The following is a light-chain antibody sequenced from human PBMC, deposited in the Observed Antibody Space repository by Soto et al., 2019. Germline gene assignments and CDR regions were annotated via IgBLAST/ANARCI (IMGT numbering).Light chain of an antibody. Sequence: QSALTKAPSASGSPGQSVPISCTGTSSDVGGYNYVSWYQQHPGKAPKLMIYEVSKRPSGVPDRFSGSKSGNTASLTVSGLQAEDEADYYCSSYAGSSAFGTGTKVTVL. J-gene: IGLJ1*01. CDR1: SSDVGGYNY. CDR2: EVS. V-gene: IGLV2-8*01. CDR3: SSYAGSSA.